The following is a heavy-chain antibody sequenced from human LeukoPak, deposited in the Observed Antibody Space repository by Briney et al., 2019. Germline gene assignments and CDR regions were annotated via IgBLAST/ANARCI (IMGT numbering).Heavy chain of an antibody. D-gene: IGHD3-22*01. CDR3: AARTSYYYDSSAHSLYYGMDV. CDR2: ISGSGGST. Sequence: PGGSLRLSCAASGFTFSSYAMSWVRQAPGKGLEWVSAISGSGGSTYYADSVKGRFTISRDNSKNTLYLQMNSLRAEDTAVYYCAARTSYYYDSSAHSLYYGMDVWGQGTTVTVSS. CDR1: GFTFSSYA. V-gene: IGHV3-23*01. J-gene: IGHJ6*02.